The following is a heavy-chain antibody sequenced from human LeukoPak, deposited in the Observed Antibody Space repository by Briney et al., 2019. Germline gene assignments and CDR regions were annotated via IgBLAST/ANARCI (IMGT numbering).Heavy chain of an antibody. Sequence: ASVKVSCKASGGTFSSYAISWVRQAPGQGLEWMGRIIPILGIANYAQKFQGRVTITADKSTSTAYMELSSLRSEDTAVYCCARETTVVTLNWFDPWGQGTLVTVSS. CDR3: ARETTVVTLNWFDP. J-gene: IGHJ5*02. CDR1: GGTFSSYA. V-gene: IGHV1-69*04. D-gene: IGHD4-23*01. CDR2: IIPILGIA.